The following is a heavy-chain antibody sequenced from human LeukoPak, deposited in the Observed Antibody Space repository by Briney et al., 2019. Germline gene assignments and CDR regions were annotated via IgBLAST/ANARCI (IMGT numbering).Heavy chain of an antibody. D-gene: IGHD5-12*01. V-gene: IGHV4-59*01. CDR3: ARDMATNAMDV. CDR2: IFYPGST. J-gene: IGHJ6*02. Sequence: SETLSLTCTVSGGSISRYYWSWTRQPPGKGLEWIGHIFYPGSTNYNPSLKSRVTMSVDTSKNQFSLKLSSATAADTAVYYCARDMATNAMDVWGPGATVTVSS. CDR1: GGSISRYY.